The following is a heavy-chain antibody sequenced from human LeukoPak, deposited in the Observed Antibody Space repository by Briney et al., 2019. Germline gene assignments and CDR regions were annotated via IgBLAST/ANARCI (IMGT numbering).Heavy chain of an antibody. CDR1: GGSISSSSYY. J-gene: IGHJ4*02. Sequence: SETLSLTCTVSGGSISSSSYYWGWIRQPPGKGLEWIGSVYYSGSTYYNPSLKSRFTISVDTSKNQFSLKMSSVTAADTAVYYCARERKGHYSGYGDWGQGTLVTVSS. V-gene: IGHV4-39*07. CDR3: ARERKGHYSGYGD. D-gene: IGHD5-12*01. CDR2: VYYSGST.